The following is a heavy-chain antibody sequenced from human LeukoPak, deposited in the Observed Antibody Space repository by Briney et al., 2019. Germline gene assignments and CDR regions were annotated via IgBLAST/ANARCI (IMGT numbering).Heavy chain of an antibody. CDR2: VSNSGTT. J-gene: IGHJ6*03. Sequence: SETLSLTCTVSGGSISTYYWSWIRQPPGKGLEWIGYVSNSGTTNCNPSLKSRVTISVGTSKNQFSLKLSSVTAADTAVYYCARVGSFCMDVWGKGTTVTVSS. CDR1: GGSISTYY. CDR3: ARVGSFCMDV. V-gene: IGHV4-59*01.